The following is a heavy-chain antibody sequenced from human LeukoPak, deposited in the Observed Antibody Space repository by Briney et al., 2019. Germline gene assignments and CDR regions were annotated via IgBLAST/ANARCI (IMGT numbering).Heavy chain of an antibody. D-gene: IGHD1-26*01. CDR3: ARDNSVGDNAWWFDP. Sequence: ASVKVSCKAAGGTFSSYAISWVRQAPGQGLEWMGGIIPIFGTTNYAQKFQGRVTITADKSTSTAYMELSSLRSEDTAIYYCARDNSVGDNAWWFDPWGQGTLVTVSS. J-gene: IGHJ5*02. CDR1: GGTFSSYA. V-gene: IGHV1-69*06. CDR2: IIPIFGTT.